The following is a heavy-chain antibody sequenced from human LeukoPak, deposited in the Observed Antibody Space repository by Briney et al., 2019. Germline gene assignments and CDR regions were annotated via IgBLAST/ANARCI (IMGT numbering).Heavy chain of an antibody. CDR2: IYYSGST. D-gene: IGHD3-22*01. CDR3: AREGGDSSGYYSGRNWFDP. J-gene: IGHJ5*02. Sequence: PSETLSLTCTVSGGSISSGDYYWSWIRQPPGKGLEWIGYIYYSGSTYYNPSLKSRATISVDTSKNQFSLKLSSVTAADTAVYYCAREGGDSSGYYSGRNWFDPWGQGTLVTVSS. CDR1: GGSISSGDYY. V-gene: IGHV4-30-4*08.